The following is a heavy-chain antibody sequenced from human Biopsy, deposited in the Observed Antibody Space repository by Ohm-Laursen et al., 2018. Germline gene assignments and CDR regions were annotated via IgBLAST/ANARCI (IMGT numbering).Heavy chain of an antibody. V-gene: IGHV4-59*08. D-gene: IGHD3-3*01. CDR2: ASYSGYT. J-gene: IGHJ3*01. CDR1: GGDINNFY. CDR3: ARLGNFWNAEDGLDL. Sequence: GTLSLTWNVSGGDINNFYWTWIRQPPGQGLEWIGHASYSGYTNYNPSLKSRVTISVDTSKNHFSLNLRSVTAADTAVYSCARLGNFWNAEDGLDLWGLGTMVTVSS.